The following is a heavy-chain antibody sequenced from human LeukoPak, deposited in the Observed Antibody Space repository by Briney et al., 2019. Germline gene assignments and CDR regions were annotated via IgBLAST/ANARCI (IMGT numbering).Heavy chain of an antibody. CDR1: GFTFSNYA. V-gene: IGHV3-64*02. J-gene: IGHJ4*02. Sequence: GGSLRLSCAASGFTFSNYAMHWVRQAPGKGLEHVSAINSDGSRTYYADSVRGRFTTYRDNPKNTLYLQMGSLRAEDMAVFYCAREDSSGTIDYWGQGTPVTVSS. CDR2: INSDGSRT. CDR3: AREDSSGTIDY. D-gene: IGHD3-22*01.